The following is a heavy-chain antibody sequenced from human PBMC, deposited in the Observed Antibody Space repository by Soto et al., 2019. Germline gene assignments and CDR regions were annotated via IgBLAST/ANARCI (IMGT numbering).Heavy chain of an antibody. CDR1: GDSVSGFF. CDR2: IHYSGSS. Sequence: PSETLSLTCTVSGDSVSGFFWSWIRQPPGKGLEWIGQIHYSGSSNYNPSLKSRVTISLDTSNDQFSLRLSSVTAADTAVYYCARQGEYSYAFDLRGQGTLVTVSS. D-gene: IGHD5-18*01. V-gene: IGHV4-59*08. CDR3: ARQGEYSYAFDL. J-gene: IGHJ4*02.